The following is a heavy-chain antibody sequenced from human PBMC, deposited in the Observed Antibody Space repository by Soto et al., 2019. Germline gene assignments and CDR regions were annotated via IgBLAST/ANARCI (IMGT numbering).Heavy chain of an antibody. J-gene: IGHJ5*02. CDR1: GGSISSSSYY. Sequence: PSETLSLTCTVSGGSISSSSYYWGWIRQPPGKGLEWIGSIYYSGSTYYNSSLKSRVTISVDTSKNQFSLKLSSVTAADTAVYYCARVGSRRLQRPDWFDPWGQGTLVTVSS. CDR2: IYYSGST. V-gene: IGHV4-39*01. D-gene: IGHD1-26*01. CDR3: ARVGSRRLQRPDWFDP.